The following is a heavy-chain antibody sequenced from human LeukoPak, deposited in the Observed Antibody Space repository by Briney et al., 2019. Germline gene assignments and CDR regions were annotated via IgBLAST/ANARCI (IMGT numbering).Heavy chain of an antibody. D-gene: IGHD3-10*01. J-gene: IGHJ5*02. CDR1: GGSVSSGSYY. Sequence: PSETLSLTCTVSGGSVSSGSYYWSWIRLPPGKGLEWIGYNYYHGRTNYNPSLKSRVTISIDTSKNQFSLRLTSVTAADTAVYYCARDHGGNWFDPWGQGTLVTVSS. V-gene: IGHV4-61*01. CDR2: NYYHGRT. CDR3: ARDHGGNWFDP.